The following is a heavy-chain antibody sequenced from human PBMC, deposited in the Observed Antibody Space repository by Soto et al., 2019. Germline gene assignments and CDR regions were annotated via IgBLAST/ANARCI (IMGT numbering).Heavy chain of an antibody. Sequence: GGSLRLSCVASGLNFSSYSMNWVRQAPGKGLERVSYISSSGSIIYYADSVKGRFTISRDNAKNSLYLQMNSLRAEDTAVYYCARDLRGDTGTEYFLHWGQGTLVTVSS. J-gene: IGHJ1*01. V-gene: IGHV3-48*01. CDR2: ISSSGSII. D-gene: IGHD3-10*01. CDR3: ARDLRGDTGTEYFLH. CDR1: GLNFSSYS.